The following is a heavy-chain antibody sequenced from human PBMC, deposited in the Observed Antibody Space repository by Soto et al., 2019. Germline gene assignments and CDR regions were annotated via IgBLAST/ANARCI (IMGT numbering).Heavy chain of an antibody. CDR1: GGTFSSYA. D-gene: IGHD3-22*01. Sequence: QVQRVQSGAEVKKPGSSVKVSCKASGGTFSSYAISWVRQAPGQGLEWMGGIIPIFGTANYAQKFQGRVTITADESTSTAYMELSSLRSEDTAVYYCARGRITMIVVVIPDAFDIWGQGTMVTVSS. CDR3: ARGRITMIVVVIPDAFDI. CDR2: IIPIFGTA. J-gene: IGHJ3*02. V-gene: IGHV1-69*01.